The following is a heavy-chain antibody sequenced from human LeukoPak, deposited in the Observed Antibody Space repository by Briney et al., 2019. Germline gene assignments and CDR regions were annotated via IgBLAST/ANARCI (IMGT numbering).Heavy chain of an antibody. CDR2: IYYSGST. V-gene: IGHV4-39*02. Sequence: KPSETLSLTCTVSGASISSSSYYWGWIRQPPGKGLEWIGSIYYSGSTYYNPSLKSRVTISIDTSKNQFSLKLSSVTAADTAVYYCARDLWSGYFDYWGQGTLVTVSS. J-gene: IGHJ4*02. D-gene: IGHD3-3*01. CDR1: GASISSSSYY. CDR3: ARDLWSGYFDY.